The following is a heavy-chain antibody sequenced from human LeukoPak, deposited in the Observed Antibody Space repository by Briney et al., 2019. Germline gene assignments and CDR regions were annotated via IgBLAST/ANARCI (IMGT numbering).Heavy chain of an antibody. V-gene: IGHV1-8*01. CDR1: GYTFTSYD. D-gene: IGHD3-10*01. J-gene: IGHJ4*02. CDR3: ARRGHYGSGRSFDY. CDR2: MNPNSGNT. Sequence: ASVKVSCKASGYTFTSYDINWVRQATGQGLEWMGWMNPNSGNTGYAQKFQGRVTMTRNTSISTAYMELSSLRSEDTAVYYCARRGHYGSGRSFDYWGPGNPGHRLL.